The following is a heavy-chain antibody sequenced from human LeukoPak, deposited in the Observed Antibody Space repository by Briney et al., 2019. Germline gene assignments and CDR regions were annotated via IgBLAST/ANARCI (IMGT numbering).Heavy chain of an antibody. J-gene: IGHJ4*02. D-gene: IGHD6-6*01. V-gene: IGHV4-34*01. CDR3: ARVSSSSQNGDY. CDR2: INHSGST. CDR1: GAFFSGYY. Sequence: SETLSLTCAVYGAFFSGYYWSWVRQHPGKGREWIGEINHSGSTNYNPSLKSRVTISVDTTKNQFSLKLSSVTAADTAVYYCARVSSSSQNGDYWGQGTLVTVSS.